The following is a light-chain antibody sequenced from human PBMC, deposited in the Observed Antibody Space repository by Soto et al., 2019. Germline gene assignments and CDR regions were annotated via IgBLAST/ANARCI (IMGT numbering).Light chain of an antibody. CDR3: QQYNNWPPLT. V-gene: IGKV3-15*01. Sequence: PGERATLSCRASQSVSSDLAWYQQKPGQAPRLLIYGASTRATGIPARFSGSGSGTEFTLTITSLQSEDLAVYYCQQYNNWPPLTFGGGTKVEIK. CDR1: QSVSSD. CDR2: GAS. J-gene: IGKJ4*01.